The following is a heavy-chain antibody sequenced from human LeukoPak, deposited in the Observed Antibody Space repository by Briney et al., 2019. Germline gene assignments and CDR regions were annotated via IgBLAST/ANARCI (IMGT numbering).Heavy chain of an antibody. V-gene: IGHV3-30*04. CDR2: ISYDGSNK. J-gene: IGHJ4*02. CDR1: GFTFSSYA. CDR3: ARPTTVTTRGAYYFDY. D-gene: IGHD4-17*01. Sequence: GGSLRLSCAASGFTFSSYAMHWVRQAPGKGLEWVAVISYDGSNKYYADSVKGRFTISRDNSKNTLYLQMNSLRAEDTAVYYCARPTTVTTRGAYYFDYWGQGTLVTVSS.